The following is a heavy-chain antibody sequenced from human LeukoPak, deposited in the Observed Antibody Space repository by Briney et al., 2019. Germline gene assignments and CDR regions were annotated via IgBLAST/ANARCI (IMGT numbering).Heavy chain of an antibody. D-gene: IGHD3-3*01. J-gene: IGHJ4*02. V-gene: IGHV3-74*01. Sequence: GGSLRLSCAASGFTFSSYWMHWVRQAPGKGLVWVSRINSDGSSTTYADSVKGRFTISRDNAKNALYLQMNSLRAEDTAVYYCARVEPIRLLVDYWGQGTLVTVSS. CDR3: ARVEPIRLLVDY. CDR2: INSDGSST. CDR1: GFTFSSYW.